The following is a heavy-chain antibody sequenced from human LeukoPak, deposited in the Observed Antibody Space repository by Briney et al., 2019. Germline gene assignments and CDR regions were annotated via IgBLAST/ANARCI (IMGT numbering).Heavy chain of an antibody. CDR3: ARAGTIFGVVIGLDY. Sequence: ASVKVSCKASGYTFTSYAMHWVRQAPGQRLEWMGWINAGNGNTKYSQKFQGRVTITRDTSASTAYMELSSRRSEDTAVYYCARAGTIFGVVIGLDYWGQGTLVTVSS. CDR1: GYTFTSYA. J-gene: IGHJ4*02. CDR2: INAGNGNT. V-gene: IGHV1-3*01. D-gene: IGHD3-3*01.